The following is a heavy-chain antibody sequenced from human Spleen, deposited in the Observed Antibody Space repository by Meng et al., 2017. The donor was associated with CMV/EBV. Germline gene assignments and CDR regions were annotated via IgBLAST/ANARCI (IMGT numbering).Heavy chain of an antibody. CDR3: ARVGAYCGGDCYLDY. V-gene: IGHV4-4*02. D-gene: IGHD2-21*02. CDR2: IYHSGST. J-gene: IGHJ4*02. CDR1: GGSIRSSNW. Sequence: VQLQASGPRLLKPSGTLCLLCAGSGGSIRSSNWWSWVRKPPGKGLEWIGEIYHSGSTNYNPSLKSRVTISVDKSKNQFSLNLSSVTAADTAVYYCARVGAYCGGDCYLDYWGQGTLVTVSS.